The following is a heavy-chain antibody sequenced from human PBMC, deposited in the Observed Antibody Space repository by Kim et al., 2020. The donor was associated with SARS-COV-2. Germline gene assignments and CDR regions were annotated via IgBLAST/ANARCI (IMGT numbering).Heavy chain of an antibody. CDR2: IYSGAAT. V-gene: IGHV4-39*01. D-gene: IGHD2-15*01. Sequence: SETLSLTCTVSGGSLSGSGSSWGLAWIRQPPGQGLEWIGNIYSGAATYYSPSLKSRVTMSADTSESQLTLRLGSVAAPDTAAYYCARIYSSNFYMDVWG. CDR1: GGSLSGSGSS. J-gene: IGHJ6*03. CDR3: ARIYSSNFYMDV.